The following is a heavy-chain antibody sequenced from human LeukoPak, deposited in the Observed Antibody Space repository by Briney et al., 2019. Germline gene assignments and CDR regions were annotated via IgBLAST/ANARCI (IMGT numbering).Heavy chain of an antibody. CDR2: IYYSGST. J-gene: IGHJ4*02. CDR3: ARVYGYYFDY. D-gene: IGHD6-13*01. CDR1: GGSLSSYY. Sequence: SETLALTCSVSGGSLSSYYWSWIRLPPGKGLEWIGYIYYSGSTNYNPSLKSRLTMSVDTSKNQVSLELSSVTAEDTAVYYCARVYGYYFDYWGQGALVTVSS. V-gene: IGHV4-59*01.